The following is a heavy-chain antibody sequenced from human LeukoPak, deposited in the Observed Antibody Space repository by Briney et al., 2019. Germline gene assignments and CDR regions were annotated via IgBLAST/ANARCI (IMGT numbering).Heavy chain of an antibody. J-gene: IGHJ6*02. CDR3: ARQDIWFGELVV. Sequence: PSETLSLTCIVSGGSISSGSHYWGWIRQPPGKGLEWIGSISDSGSTYYSPSLKSRVTISVDTSKNQFSLKLRFVTAADTAVYYCARQDIWFGELVVWGQGTTVTVSS. V-gene: IGHV4-39*01. CDR2: ISDSGST. D-gene: IGHD3-10*01. CDR1: GGSISSGSHY.